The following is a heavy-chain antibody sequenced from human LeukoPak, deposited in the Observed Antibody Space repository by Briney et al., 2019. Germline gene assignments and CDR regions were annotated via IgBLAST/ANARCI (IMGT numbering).Heavy chain of an antibody. Sequence: SETLSLTCAVYGGSFSGYYWSWIRQPPGKGLEWIGEINHSGSTNYNPSLKSRVTISVDTSKNQFSLKLSSVTAADTAVYYCARGSGGSSGTGDVRAFDIWGQGTMVTVSS. J-gene: IGHJ3*02. V-gene: IGHV4-34*01. CDR1: GGSFSGYY. D-gene: IGHD1-26*01. CDR2: INHSGST. CDR3: ARGSGGSSGTGDVRAFDI.